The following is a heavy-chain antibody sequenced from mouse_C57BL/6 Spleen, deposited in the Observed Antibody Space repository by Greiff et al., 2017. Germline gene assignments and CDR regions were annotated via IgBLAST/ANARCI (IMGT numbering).Heavy chain of an antibody. J-gene: IGHJ2*01. CDR3: AKYINWAVDY. CDR1: GFTFTDYY. V-gene: IGHV7-3*01. CDR2: IRNNANGYTT. Sequence: DVMLVESGGGLVQPGGSLSLSCAASGFTFTDYYMRWVRQPPGKGLEWLGFIRNNANGYTTEYSASVKGRFTISRDNSQSILYLHMKALSAEDSATSYGAKYINWAVDYWGQGTTLTVSS. D-gene: IGHD4-1*01.